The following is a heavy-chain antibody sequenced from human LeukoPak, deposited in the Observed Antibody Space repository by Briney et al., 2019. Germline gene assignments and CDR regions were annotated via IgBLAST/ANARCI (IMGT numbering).Heavy chain of an antibody. Sequence: ASVTVSCKASGYAFTSYDINWVRQAPGQGLEWMGWMNPYSGNTGYAQKFQGRVTMTRSTSISTAFMELSSLRSEDTAVYYCARAVSMVRGGITYYYYMDVWGKGTTVTVSS. J-gene: IGHJ6*03. CDR1: GYAFTSYD. V-gene: IGHV1-8*01. CDR2: MNPYSGNT. CDR3: ARAVSMVRGGITYYYYMDV. D-gene: IGHD3-10*01.